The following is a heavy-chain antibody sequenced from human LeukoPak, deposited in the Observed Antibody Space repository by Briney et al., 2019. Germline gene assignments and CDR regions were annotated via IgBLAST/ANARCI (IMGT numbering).Heavy chain of an antibody. J-gene: IGHJ6*03. CDR1: GFTFSSYT. Sequence: GGSLRLSCAASGFTFSSYTMNWVRQAPGQGLEWVSSISSSSSYIYYADSVKGRFTISRDNAKNSLYLQMNSLRAEDTAVYYCAGVRVSSSLYYYMDVWGKGTTVTVSS. D-gene: IGHD6-6*01. V-gene: IGHV3-21*01. CDR3: AGVRVSSSLYYYMDV. CDR2: ISSSSSYI.